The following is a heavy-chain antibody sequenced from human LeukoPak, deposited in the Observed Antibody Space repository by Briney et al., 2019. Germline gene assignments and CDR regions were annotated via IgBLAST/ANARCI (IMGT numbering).Heavy chain of an antibody. Sequence: GGSLRLSCAASGFTFDDYGMSWVRQAPGRGLEWVSGINWNGGSTGYADSVKGRFTISRDNAKNSLYLQMNSLRAEDTALYYCARPGFGELFGYFDYWGQGTLVTVSS. D-gene: IGHD3-10*01. CDR2: INWNGGST. CDR3: ARPGFGELFGYFDY. J-gene: IGHJ4*02. V-gene: IGHV3-20*04. CDR1: GFTFDDYG.